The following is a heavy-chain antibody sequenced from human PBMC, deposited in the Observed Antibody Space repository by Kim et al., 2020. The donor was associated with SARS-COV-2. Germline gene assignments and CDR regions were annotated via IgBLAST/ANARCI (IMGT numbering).Heavy chain of an antibody. CDR2: ISWNSGSI. CDR3: AKPSGSYFTPFDY. J-gene: IGHJ4*02. V-gene: IGHV3-9*01. D-gene: IGHD1-26*01. CDR1: GFTFDDYA. Sequence: GGSLRLSCAASGFTFDDYAMHWVRQAPGKGLEWVSGISWNSGSIGYADSVKGRFTISRDNAKNSLYLQMNSLRAEDTALYYCAKPSGSYFTPFDYWGQGNLVTVSS.